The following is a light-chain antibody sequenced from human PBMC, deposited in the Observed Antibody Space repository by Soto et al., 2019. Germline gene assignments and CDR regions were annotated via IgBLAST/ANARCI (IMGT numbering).Light chain of an antibody. CDR2: DGS. CDR3: QQFNSYPIT. J-gene: IGKJ5*01. Sequence: DIQMTQSPSTLSASVGDRVTITCRASQSISNWLAWYQQKPGKAPELLIYDGSSLESGVPSRFSGSGSGTEFTLTISSLQPEDFATYYCQQFNSYPITFGQGTRLEIK. CDR1: QSISNW. V-gene: IGKV1-5*01.